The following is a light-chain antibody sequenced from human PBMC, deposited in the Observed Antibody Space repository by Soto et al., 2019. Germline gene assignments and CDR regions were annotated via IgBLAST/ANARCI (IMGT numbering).Light chain of an antibody. CDR3: MIWHNSAVV. CDR2: YKSDSDK. CDR1: SGINVGTYR. V-gene: IGLV5-45*03. J-gene: IGLJ2*01. Sequence: QPVLTQPSSLSASPGASASLTCTLRSGINVGTYRIYWYQQKPGSPPQYLLRYKSDSDKQQGSGVPSRFSGSKDASANAGILLLAGLQSEDEADYYCMIWHNSAVVFGGGTKLTVL.